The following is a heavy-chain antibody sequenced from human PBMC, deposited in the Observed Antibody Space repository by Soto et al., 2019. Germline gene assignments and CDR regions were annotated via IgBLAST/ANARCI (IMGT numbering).Heavy chain of an antibody. CDR2: IYYSGST. Sequence: QLQLQESGPGLVKPSETLSLTCTVSGGSISSSSYYWGWIRQPPGKGLEWIGSIYYSGSTYYNPSLKSRVTISVDTSKNQFSLKLSSVTAADTAVYYCARHLLWFGEWGSVDYYYYGMDVWGQGTTVTVSS. V-gene: IGHV4-39*01. J-gene: IGHJ6*02. D-gene: IGHD3-10*01. CDR1: GGSISSSSYY. CDR3: ARHLLWFGEWGSVDYYYYGMDV.